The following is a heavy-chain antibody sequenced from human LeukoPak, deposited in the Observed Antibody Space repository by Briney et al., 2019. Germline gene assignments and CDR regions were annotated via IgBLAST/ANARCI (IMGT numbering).Heavy chain of an antibody. CDR2: IYYSGST. Sequence: TSQTLSLTCTVSGGSISSGDYYWSWIRQPPGKGLEWIGYIYYSGSTYYNPSLKSRVTTSVDTSKNQFSLKLSSVTAADTAVYYCAREQVAASDCYYYGMDVWGQGTTVTVSS. CDR1: GGSISSGDYY. CDR3: AREQVAASDCYYYGMDV. J-gene: IGHJ6*02. D-gene: IGHD2-15*01. V-gene: IGHV4-30-4*01.